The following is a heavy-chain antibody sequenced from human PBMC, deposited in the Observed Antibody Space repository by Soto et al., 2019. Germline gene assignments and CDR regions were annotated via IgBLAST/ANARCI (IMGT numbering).Heavy chain of an antibody. CDR1: GFTFSSYG. Sequence: GGSLRLSCAASGFTFSSYGMHWVRQAPGKGLEWVAVIWYDGSNKYYADSVKGRFTISRDNSKNTLYLQMNSLRAEDTAVYYFSLEPQPTTYFDYWGQGTLVTVSS. V-gene: IGHV3-33*01. CDR2: IWYDGSNK. J-gene: IGHJ4*02. D-gene: IGHD4-17*01. CDR3: SLEPQPTTYFDY.